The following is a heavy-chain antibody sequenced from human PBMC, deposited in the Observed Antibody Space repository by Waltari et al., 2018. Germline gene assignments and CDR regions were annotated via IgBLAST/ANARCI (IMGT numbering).Heavy chain of an antibody. V-gene: IGHV1-24*01. CDR3: ATDCSGGSCYSKANWFDP. CDR2: YDPEDGET. D-gene: IGHD2-15*01. CDR1: GYTLTELS. J-gene: IGHJ5*02. Sequence: QVQLVQSGAEVKKPGASVKVSCKVSGYTLTELSMHWVRPAPGKGLEWMGVYDPEDGETSYAQKFQGRVTMTEDTSTDTAYMELSRLRSEDTAVYYCATDCSGGSCYSKANWFDPWGQGTLVTVSS.